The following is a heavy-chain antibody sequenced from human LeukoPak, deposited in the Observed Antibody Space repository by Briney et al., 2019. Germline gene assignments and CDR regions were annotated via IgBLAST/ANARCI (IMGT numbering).Heavy chain of an antibody. CDR1: GFTFSDYY. Sequence: GGSLRLSCAASGFTFSDYYMSWVRQAPGKGLEWVSAISGSGGSTYYADSVKGRFTISRDNSKNTLYLQMNSLRAEDTAVYYCAKWDKLERLRAFDIWGQGTMVTVSS. D-gene: IGHD1-1*01. CDR3: AKWDKLERLRAFDI. V-gene: IGHV3-23*01. J-gene: IGHJ3*02. CDR2: ISGSGGST.